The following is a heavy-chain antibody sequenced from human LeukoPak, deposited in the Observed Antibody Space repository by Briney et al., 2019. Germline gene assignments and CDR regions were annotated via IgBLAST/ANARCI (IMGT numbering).Heavy chain of an antibody. D-gene: IGHD3-3*01. Sequence: GASVKVSCKASGYTFTGYYMHWVRQAPGQGLEWMGWINPNSGGTNYAQKFQGRVTMTRDTSISTAYMELSRLRSDDTAVYYCARECTYYDFWSVYYYYMDVWGKGTTVTVSS. CDR1: GYTFTGYY. J-gene: IGHJ6*03. CDR2: INPNSGGT. CDR3: ARECTYYDFWSVYYYYMDV. V-gene: IGHV1-2*02.